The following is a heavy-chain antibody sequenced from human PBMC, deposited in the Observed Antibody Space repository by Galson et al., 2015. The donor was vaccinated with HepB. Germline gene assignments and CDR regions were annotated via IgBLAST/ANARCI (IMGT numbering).Heavy chain of an antibody. CDR3: ARNYDSSGIDY. Sequence: SLRLSCAASGFTFSSYGMHWVRQAPGKGLEWVAVIWYDGSNKYYADSVKGRFTISRDNSKNTLYLQMNSLRAEDTAVYYCARNYDSSGIDYWGQGTLVTVSS. CDR2: IWYDGSNK. J-gene: IGHJ4*02. CDR1: GFTFSSYG. D-gene: IGHD3-22*01. V-gene: IGHV3-33*01.